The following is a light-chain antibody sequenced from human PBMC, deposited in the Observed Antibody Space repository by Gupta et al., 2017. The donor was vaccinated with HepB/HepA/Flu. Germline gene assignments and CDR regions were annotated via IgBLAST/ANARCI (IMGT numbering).Light chain of an antibody. CDR2: DVT. CDR1: SRDVGPYNF. Sequence: QSALPQPRSVSGSPGQSVAISCPGTSRDVGPYNFVSCYRQHPGKAPQLITYDVTRRPSGVPGRFSGSKSGNTASLTISGLQDEDEADYYCCSYAGSDSWVFGGGTKVTVL. CDR3: CSYAGSDSWV. V-gene: IGLV2-11*01. J-gene: IGLJ3*02.